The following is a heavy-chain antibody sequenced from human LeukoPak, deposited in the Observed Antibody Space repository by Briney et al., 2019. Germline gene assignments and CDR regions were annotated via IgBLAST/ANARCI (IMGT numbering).Heavy chain of an antibody. J-gene: IGHJ4*02. Sequence: GGSLRLSCIASGFTFNLYAMHWVRQAPGKGLEYVSAISSSDGSTYYADSVKGRFTISRDNSKNTLYLQMGSLRPEDMGVYYCEREERGQAMDYWGQGTLVTVSS. CDR3: EREERGQAMDY. CDR1: GFTFNLYA. D-gene: IGHD2-2*01. V-gene: IGHV3-64*02. CDR2: ISSSDGST.